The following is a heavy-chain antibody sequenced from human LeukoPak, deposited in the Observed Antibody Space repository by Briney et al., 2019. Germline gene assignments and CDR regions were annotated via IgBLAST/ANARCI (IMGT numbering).Heavy chain of an antibody. CDR3: ARGSSSWYRGNWFDP. D-gene: IGHD6-13*01. J-gene: IGHJ5*02. V-gene: IGHV1-2*02. CDR1: GYTFTGYY. Sequence: WASVKVSCKASGYTFTGYYMHWVRQAPGQGLEWMGWINPNSGGTNYAQKFQGRVTMTRDTSISTDYMELSRLRSDDTAVYYCARGSSSWYRGNWFDPWGQGTLVTVSS. CDR2: INPNSGGT.